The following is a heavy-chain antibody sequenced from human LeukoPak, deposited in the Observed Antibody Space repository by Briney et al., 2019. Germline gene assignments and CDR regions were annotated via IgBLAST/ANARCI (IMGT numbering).Heavy chain of an antibody. Sequence: SETLSLTCTVSGGSISSGDYYWSWIRRPPGKGLEWIGYIYYSGSTYYNPSLKSRVTISVDTSKNQFSLKLSSVTAADTAVYYCARVDGGYYSNWFDPWGQGTLVTVSS. CDR2: IYYSGST. J-gene: IGHJ5*02. V-gene: IGHV4-30-4*01. CDR1: GGSISSGDYY. D-gene: IGHD3-22*01. CDR3: ARVDGGYYSNWFDP.